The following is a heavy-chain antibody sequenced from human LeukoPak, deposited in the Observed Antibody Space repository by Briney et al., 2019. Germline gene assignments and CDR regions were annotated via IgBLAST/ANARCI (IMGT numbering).Heavy chain of an antibody. J-gene: IGHJ5*02. D-gene: IGHD2-15*01. Sequence: PSETLSLTCTVSGGSISSYYWSWIRQPPGKGLEWIGYIYYSGSTNYNPSLKSRVTISVDTSKNQFSLKLSSVTAADTAVYYCARDKVVVGSTNWFDPWGQGTLVTVSS. CDR1: GGSISSYY. CDR2: IYYSGST. CDR3: ARDKVVVGSTNWFDP. V-gene: IGHV4-59*12.